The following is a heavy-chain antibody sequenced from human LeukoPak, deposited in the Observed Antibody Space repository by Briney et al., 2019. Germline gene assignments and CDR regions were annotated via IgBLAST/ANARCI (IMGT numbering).Heavy chain of an antibody. CDR2: IFYSGST. Sequence: SETLSLTCTVSGGSFSTYYWSWFRQPPGKGLEWIGYIFYSGSTNYNPSLKSRVTISIGTSQNQSSLNLRLVTAADTAVYYCARHRGSGYDTDHWGQGMLVTVSS. CDR3: ARHRGSGYDTDH. J-gene: IGHJ5*02. V-gene: IGHV4-59*08. CDR1: GGSFSTYY. D-gene: IGHD5-12*01.